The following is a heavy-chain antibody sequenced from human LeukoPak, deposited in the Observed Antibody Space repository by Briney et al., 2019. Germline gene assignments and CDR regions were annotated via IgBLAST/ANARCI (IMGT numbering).Heavy chain of an antibody. CDR3: ARHSSYLDWFDP. J-gene: IGHJ5*02. D-gene: IGHD2-21*01. V-gene: IGHV4-59*08. CDR2: IYHTGST. CDR1: GGSISSYY. Sequence: SETLSLTCTVSGGSISSYYWSWIRQPPGKGLEWIGYIYHTGSTNYNPSLKSRVTISLATSKNQFSLKLNSVTAADTAVYYCARHSSYLDWFDPWGQGAPVTVSS.